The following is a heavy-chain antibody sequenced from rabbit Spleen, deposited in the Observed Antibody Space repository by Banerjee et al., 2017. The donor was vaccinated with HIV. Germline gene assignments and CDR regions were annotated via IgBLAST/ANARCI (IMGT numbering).Heavy chain of an antibody. CDR1: GFSLRGNFT. CDR2: IYAGSSGST. CDR3: ARDLLYGGYIDYGYGTNL. D-gene: IGHD6-1*01. J-gene: IGHJ4*01. V-gene: IGHV1S40*01. Sequence: QSLEESGGTGARLGGSLTSTGTASGFSLRGNFTMFWARKVQGKGLEWIASIYAGSSGSTYYASWAKGRFTISKTSSTTVTLQMTSLTVADTATYFCARDLLYGGYIDYGYGTNLWGQGTLVTVS.